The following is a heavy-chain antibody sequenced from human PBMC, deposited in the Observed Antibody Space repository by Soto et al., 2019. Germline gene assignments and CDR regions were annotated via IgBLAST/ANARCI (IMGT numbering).Heavy chain of an antibody. Sequence: SETLSLTCTVSGGPVSSSSYYWGWIRQPPGKGLEWIGSIYYSGSTYYNPSLKSRITISVDTSKNQFSLRLSSVTAADTAVYYCANYYDSSGLDFWGQGTLVTVSS. CDR3: ANYYDSSGLDF. D-gene: IGHD3-22*01. CDR2: IYYSGST. CDR1: GGPVSSSSYY. J-gene: IGHJ4*02. V-gene: IGHV4-39*01.